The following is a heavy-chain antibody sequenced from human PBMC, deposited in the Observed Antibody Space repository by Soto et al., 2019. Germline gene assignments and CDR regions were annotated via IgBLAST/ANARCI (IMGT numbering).Heavy chain of an antibody. D-gene: IGHD3-10*01. Sequence: GGSLRLSCAASGFTFSSYGMHWVRQAPGKGLEWVAVISYDGSNKYYADSVKGRFTISRDNSKNTLYLQMNSLRGEDTAVYYCAKSLPYYYGSGSYWGMCDYWGQGTLVTVSS. CDR2: ISYDGSNK. CDR1: GFTFSSYG. J-gene: IGHJ4*02. CDR3: AKSLPYYYGSGSYWGMCDY. V-gene: IGHV3-30*18.